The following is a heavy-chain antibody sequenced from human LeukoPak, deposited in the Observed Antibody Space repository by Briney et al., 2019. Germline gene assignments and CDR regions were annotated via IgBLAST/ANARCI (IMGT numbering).Heavy chain of an antibody. D-gene: IGHD6-13*01. CDR3: AKDPHPYSSSWPIIYYFDY. Sequence: PGGSLRLSCAASGFTFSSYWMHWVRQAPGKGLEWVAIISYDGSNKYYADSVKGRFTISRDNSKNTLYLQMNSLRAEDTAVYYCAKDPHPYSSSWPIIYYFDYWGQGTLVTVSS. CDR1: GFTFSSYW. V-gene: IGHV3-30*18. J-gene: IGHJ4*02. CDR2: ISYDGSNK.